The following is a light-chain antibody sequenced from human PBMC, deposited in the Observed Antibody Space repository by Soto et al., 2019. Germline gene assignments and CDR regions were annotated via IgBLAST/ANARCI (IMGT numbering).Light chain of an antibody. V-gene: IGLV2-11*01. J-gene: IGLJ2*01. CDR3: SSYAGTYTYVV. CDR1: SSDVGGYNY. Sequence: QSALTQPRSVSGSPGQSVTISCTGTSSDVGGYNYVSWYQQHPGKAPKLMIYDVSKRPSGVPDRFSGSKSGNTASLTISGLQAEDAADYCCSSYAGTYTYVVFGGGTKLTVL. CDR2: DVS.